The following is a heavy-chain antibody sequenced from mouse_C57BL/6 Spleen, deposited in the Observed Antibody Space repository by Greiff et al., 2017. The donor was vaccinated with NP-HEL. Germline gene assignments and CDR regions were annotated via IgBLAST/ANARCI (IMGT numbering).Heavy chain of an antibody. Sequence: VQLQQSGPELVKPGASVKISCKASGYSFTGYYMNWVKQSPEKSLEWIGEINPSTGGTTYNQKFKAKATLTVDKSSSTAYMQLKSLTSEDSAVYYCARSSDYYGSSPWCAYWGQGTLVTVSA. J-gene: IGHJ3*01. CDR2: INPSTGGT. D-gene: IGHD1-1*01. CDR1: GYSFTGYY. V-gene: IGHV1-42*01. CDR3: ARSSDYYGSSPWCAY.